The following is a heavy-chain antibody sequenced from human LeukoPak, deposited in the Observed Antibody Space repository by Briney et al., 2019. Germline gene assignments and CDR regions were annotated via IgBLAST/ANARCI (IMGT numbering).Heavy chain of an antibody. D-gene: IGHD1-26*01. J-gene: IGHJ4*02. V-gene: IGHV4-59*11. CDR2: IYYSGSS. Sequence: PSETLSLTCTVSGGSISSHYWSWIRHPPGKGLERIWYIYYSGSSNYNPSLKSRVTISVVTTKNQFSLKLSSVTAADAAINYCASGSYYFDFWGQGTLVTVSS. CDR1: GGSISSHY. CDR3: ASGSYYFDF.